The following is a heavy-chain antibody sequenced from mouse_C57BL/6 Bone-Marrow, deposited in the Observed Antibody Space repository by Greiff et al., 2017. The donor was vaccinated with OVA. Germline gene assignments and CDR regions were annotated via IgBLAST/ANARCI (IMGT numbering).Heavy chain of an antibody. J-gene: IGHJ3*01. D-gene: IGHD3-2*02. V-gene: IGHV1-82*01. CDR2: IYPGDGDT. CDR1: GYAFSSSW. CDR3: AREGPSSGYVGWFAY. Sequence: QVQLQQSGPELVKPGASVKISCKASGYAFSSSWMNWVKQRPGKGLEWIGRIYPGDGDTNYNGKFKGKATLTADKSSSTAYMQLSSLTSEDSAVYFCAREGPSSGYVGWFAYWGQGTLVTVSA.